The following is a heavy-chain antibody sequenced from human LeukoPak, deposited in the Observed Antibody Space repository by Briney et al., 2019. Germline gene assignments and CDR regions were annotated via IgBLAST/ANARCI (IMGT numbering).Heavy chain of an antibody. V-gene: IGHV4-34*01. CDR1: GGSFICYY. CDR3: ARRSMVRGVIARFDP. J-gene: IGHJ5*02. CDR2: INHSGST. D-gene: IGHD3-10*01. Sequence: SAALSLTCPVCGGSFICYYWSWIRPPPGKGLEWIGEINHSGSTNYNPSLKSRVTISVDPSKNQFSLKLSSVTAADTAVYYCARRSMVRGVIARFDPWGQGTLVTVSS.